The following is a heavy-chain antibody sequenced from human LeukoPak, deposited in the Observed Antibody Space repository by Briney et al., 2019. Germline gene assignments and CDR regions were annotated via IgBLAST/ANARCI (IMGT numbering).Heavy chain of an antibody. CDR1: GFTFSSYW. V-gene: IGHV3-7*01. D-gene: IGHD6-13*01. CDR3: ATPAAGPGAEYSLY. J-gene: IGHJ1*01. Sequence: PGGSLRLSCAASGFTFSSYWMSWVRQAPGKGLEWVANIKPDGSEKYYVDSVKGRFTISRDNAKNSLYLQMNSLKVEDTAVYYCATPAAGPGAEYSLYWGQGTLVIVSS. CDR2: IKPDGSEK.